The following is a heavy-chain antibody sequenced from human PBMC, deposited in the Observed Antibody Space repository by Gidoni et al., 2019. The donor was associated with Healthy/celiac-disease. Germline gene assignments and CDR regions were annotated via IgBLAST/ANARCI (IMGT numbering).Heavy chain of an antibody. Sequence: QVQLVESGGGLVKPVGSLRLSCAASGFTFSDYYMSWIRQAPGKGLEWVSYISSSSSDTNYADSVKGRFTISRDNAKNSLYLQMNSRRAEDTAVYYCARDGIAVAGNLGYWGQGTLVTVSS. CDR2: ISSSSSDT. CDR1: GFTFSDYY. V-gene: IGHV3-11*06. CDR3: ARDGIAVAGNLGY. J-gene: IGHJ4*02. D-gene: IGHD6-19*01.